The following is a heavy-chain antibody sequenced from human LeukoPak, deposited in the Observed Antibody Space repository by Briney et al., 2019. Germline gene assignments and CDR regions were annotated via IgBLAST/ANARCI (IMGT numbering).Heavy chain of an antibody. Sequence: GASVKVSCKASGYTFTGYYMHGVRQATGQGREWMGWFNPNSGGTNYAQKFQGRVTMTRDTAISTAYMELSRLRSGDTAVYYCARVGGYSYGDYWGQGTLVTVS. CDR3: ARVGGYSYGDY. CDR1: GYTFTGYY. V-gene: IGHV1-2*02. D-gene: IGHD5-18*01. J-gene: IGHJ4*02. CDR2: FNPNSGGT.